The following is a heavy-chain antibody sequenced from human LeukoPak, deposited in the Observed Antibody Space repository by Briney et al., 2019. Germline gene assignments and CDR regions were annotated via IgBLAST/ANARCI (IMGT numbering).Heavy chain of an antibody. J-gene: IGHJ4*02. V-gene: IGHV4-38-2*02. CDR1: GYSISSGYY. CDR3: ARVIRGGSSAPFDY. CDR2: IYHSGST. Sequence: PSETLSLTCTVSGYSISSGYYWGWIRQPPGKGLEWIGSIYHSGSTYYNPSLKSRVTISVDTSKNQFSLKLSPVTAADTAVYYCARVIRGGSSAPFDYWGQGTLVTVSS. D-gene: IGHD6-19*01.